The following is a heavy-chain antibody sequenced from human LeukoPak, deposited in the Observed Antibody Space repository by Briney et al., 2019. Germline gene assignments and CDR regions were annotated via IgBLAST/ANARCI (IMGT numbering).Heavy chain of an antibody. D-gene: IGHD4-17*01. CDR1: EYTFTSYD. CDR2: MNPNSGNT. J-gene: IGHJ6*02. CDR3: ARGNRDYGPYYYYYYGMDV. V-gene: IGHV1-8*01. Sequence: GASVKVSCKASEYTFTSYDINWVRQATGQGLEWMGWMNPNSGNTGYAQKFQGRVTMTRNTSISTAYMELSSLRSEDTAVYYCARGNRDYGPYYYYYYGMDVWGQGTTVTVSS.